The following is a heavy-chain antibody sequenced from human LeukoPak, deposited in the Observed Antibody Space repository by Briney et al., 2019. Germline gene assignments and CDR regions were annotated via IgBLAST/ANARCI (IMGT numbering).Heavy chain of an antibody. Sequence: GRSLRLSCAASGFTFDVYAMHWVRQAPGKGLEWVSGIRWNSGSVGYAGSVKGRFTISRDNAKNSLYLQMNSLRAEDTALYYCAKGVAVTVYWYFDLCGRGTLVTVSS. D-gene: IGHD2-21*02. CDR2: IRWNSGSV. V-gene: IGHV3-9*01. CDR1: GFTFDVYA. J-gene: IGHJ2*01. CDR3: AKGVAVTVYWYFDL.